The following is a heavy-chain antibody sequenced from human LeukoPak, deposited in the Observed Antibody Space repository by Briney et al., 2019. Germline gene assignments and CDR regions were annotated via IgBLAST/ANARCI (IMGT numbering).Heavy chain of an antibody. CDR2: IKQDGSEK. Sequence: GGSLRLSCAASGFTFSSYWMSWVRQAPGKGLEWVANIKQDGSEKYYVDSVKGRFTISRDNSKNTLYLQMNSLRAEDTAVYYCASPYYDFWSGYLPYYYYYYMDVWGKGTTVTVSS. J-gene: IGHJ6*03. V-gene: IGHV3-7*01. D-gene: IGHD3-3*01. CDR1: GFTFSSYW. CDR3: ASPYYDFWSGYLPYYYYYYMDV.